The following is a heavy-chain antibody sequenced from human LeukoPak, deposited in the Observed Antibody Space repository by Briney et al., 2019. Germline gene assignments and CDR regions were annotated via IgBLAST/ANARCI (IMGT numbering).Heavy chain of an antibody. CDR1: GGSISSYY. CDR2: IYTSGST. J-gene: IGHJ5*02. V-gene: IGHV4-4*07. D-gene: IGHD6-6*01. Sequence: SETLSLTCTVSGGSISSYYWSWIRQPPGKGLEWIGRIYTSGSTNYNPSLKSRVTMSVDTSKNQFSLKLSSVTAADTAVYYCARGSLAARRGYNWFDPWGQGTLVTVSS. CDR3: ARGSLAARRGYNWFDP.